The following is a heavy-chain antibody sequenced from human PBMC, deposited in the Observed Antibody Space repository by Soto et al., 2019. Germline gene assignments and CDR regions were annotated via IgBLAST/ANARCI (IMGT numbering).Heavy chain of an antibody. D-gene: IGHD2-8*01. Sequence: QVQLVESGGGVVQPGRSLRLSCAASGFTFSSYGMHWVRQAPGKGLEWVAVIWYDGSNKYYADSVKGRFTISRDKSKNQLYLPTNSLSAEDTAVYYCARGLINFDYWGQGTLVTVSS. J-gene: IGHJ4*02. CDR1: GFTFSSYG. CDR2: IWYDGSNK. CDR3: ARGLINFDY. V-gene: IGHV3-33*01.